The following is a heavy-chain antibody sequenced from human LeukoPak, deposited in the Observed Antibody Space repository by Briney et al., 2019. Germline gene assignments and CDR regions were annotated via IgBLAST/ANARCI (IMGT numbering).Heavy chain of an antibody. CDR1: GGSISSGSYY. J-gene: IGHJ4*02. CDR3: ARELDSSSWAFDY. D-gene: IGHD6-13*01. V-gene: IGHV4-61*01. Sequence: SETLSLTCTVSGGSISSGSYYWSWIRQPPGKGLEWIGYIYYSGSTNYNPSLKSRVTISVDTSKNQFSLKLGSVTAADTAVYYCARELDSSSWAFDYWGQGTLVTVSS. CDR2: IYYSGST.